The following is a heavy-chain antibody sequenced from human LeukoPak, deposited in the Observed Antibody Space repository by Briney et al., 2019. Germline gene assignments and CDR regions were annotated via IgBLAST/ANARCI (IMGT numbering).Heavy chain of an antibody. V-gene: IGHV4-34*01. Sequence: SETLSLTCAVYGGSFSGYYWSWIRQPPGKGLEWIGEINHSENTNYNPSLKSRVTISVDTSKNQFSLKLSSVTAADTAVYYCAAVDRNTMIVVWGQGTLVTVSS. J-gene: IGHJ4*02. CDR1: GGSFSGYY. D-gene: IGHD3-22*01. CDR3: AAVDRNTMIVV. CDR2: INHSENT.